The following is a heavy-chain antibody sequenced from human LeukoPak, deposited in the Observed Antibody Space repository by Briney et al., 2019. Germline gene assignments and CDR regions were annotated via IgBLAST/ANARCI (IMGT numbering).Heavy chain of an antibody. CDR1: GYTFTGYY. V-gene: IGHV1-2*02. J-gene: IGHJ4*02. CDR3: ARDSGSYYNFDY. CDR2: INPNSGGT. Sequence: GASVKVSCKASGYTFTGYYTHWVRQAPGQGLEWMGWINPNSGGTNYAQKFQGRVTMTRDTSVSTAYMELSRLRSDDTAVYYCARDSGSYYNFDYWGQGTLVTVSS. D-gene: IGHD3-10*01.